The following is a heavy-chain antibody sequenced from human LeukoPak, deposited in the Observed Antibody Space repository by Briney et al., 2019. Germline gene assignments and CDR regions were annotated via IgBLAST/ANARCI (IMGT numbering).Heavy chain of an antibody. CDR1: GGCISSYY. Sequence: PSETLSLTCTVSGGCISSYYWSWIRQPPGKGLEWIGYIYYSGSTNYNPSLKSRVTISVDTSKNQFSLKLSSVTAADTAVYYCARNPFGPYYFDYWGQGTLVTVSS. D-gene: IGHD3-16*01. V-gene: IGHV4-59*01. J-gene: IGHJ4*02. CDR2: IYYSGST. CDR3: ARNPFGPYYFDY.